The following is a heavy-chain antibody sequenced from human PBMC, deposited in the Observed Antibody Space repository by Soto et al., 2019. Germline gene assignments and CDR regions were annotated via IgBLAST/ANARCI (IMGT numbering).Heavy chain of an antibody. CDR3: AHRVLRTVFGLVTTTAIYFDF. J-gene: IGHJ4*02. CDR1: GFSLTTSGVG. Sequence: HITLNESGPTQVKPRQTLTLACIFSGFSLTTSGVGVGWIRQSPGKAPEWLALIYWDDDKRYSPSLKSRLTITKDTSKNQVVLTMAALDPADTATYYCAHRVLRTVFGLVTTTAIYFDFWGQGTPVAVSS. V-gene: IGHV2-5*02. D-gene: IGHD3-3*01. CDR2: IYWDDDK.